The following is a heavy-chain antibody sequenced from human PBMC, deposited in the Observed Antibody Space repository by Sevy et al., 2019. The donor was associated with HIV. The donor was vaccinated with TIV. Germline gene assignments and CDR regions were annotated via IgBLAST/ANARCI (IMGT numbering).Heavy chain of an antibody. CDR2: IRYDGTTK. Sequence: GRSLRLSCAASTFDFSSSGMNWVRQAPGKGLEWVTFIRYDGTTKYYRDSVKGRFTISRDNSKNTVYLQMNSLRPEDTATYYCARLGSTTVTTSDAFDIWGQGTTVTVSS. V-gene: IGHV3-30*02. CDR3: ARLGSTTVTTSDAFDI. CDR1: TFDFSSSG. J-gene: IGHJ3*02. D-gene: IGHD4-17*01.